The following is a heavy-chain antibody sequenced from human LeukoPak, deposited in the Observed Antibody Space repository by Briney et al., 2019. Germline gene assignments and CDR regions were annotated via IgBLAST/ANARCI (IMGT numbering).Heavy chain of an antibody. CDR2: INPNNGDT. CDR3: ARDLAASGTDY. D-gene: IGHD6-13*01. J-gene: IGHJ4*02. V-gene: IGHV1-2*02. CDR1: GYTFTGYY. Sequence: ASVKVSCKASGYTFTGYYMQGVRQAPGQGLEWMGWINPNNGDTKYSRKFQGRVTMTRDMSITTTYMELSRLRSDDTAVYYCARDLAASGTDYWGQGTLVTVSP.